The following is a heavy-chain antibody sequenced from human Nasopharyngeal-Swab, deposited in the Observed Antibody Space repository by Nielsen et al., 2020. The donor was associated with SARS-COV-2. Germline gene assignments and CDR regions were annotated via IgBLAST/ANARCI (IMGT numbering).Heavy chain of an antibody. CDR3: ASSYYDFWSGYYYHGAFDI. Sequence: WIRQPPGKGLEWVAVISYDGSNKYYADFVKGRFTISRDNSKNTLYLQMNSLRAEDTAVYYCASSYYDFWSGYYYHGAFDIWGQGTMVTVSS. V-gene: IGHV3-30*04. J-gene: IGHJ3*02. CDR2: ISYDGSNK. D-gene: IGHD3-3*01.